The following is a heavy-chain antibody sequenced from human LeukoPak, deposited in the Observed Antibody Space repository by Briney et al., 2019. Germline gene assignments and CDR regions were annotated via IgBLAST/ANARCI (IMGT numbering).Heavy chain of an antibody. CDR1: GFTFSSYS. V-gene: IGHV3-23*01. CDR2: ISGSGGIT. CDR3: AKDWRMEKIVGATLDY. Sequence: GGSLRLSCAASGFTFSSYSMNWVRQAPGKGLEWVSAISGSGGITSYADSVKGRFTISRDNSKNTLYLQMNSLRAEDTAVYYCAKDWRMEKIVGATLDYWGQGTLVTVSS. D-gene: IGHD1-26*01. J-gene: IGHJ4*02.